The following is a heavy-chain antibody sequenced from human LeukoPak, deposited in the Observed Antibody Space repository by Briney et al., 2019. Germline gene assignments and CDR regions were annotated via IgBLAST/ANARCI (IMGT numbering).Heavy chain of an antibody. J-gene: IGHJ4*02. V-gene: IGHV3-7*01. CDR3: ARDYRHYFDGSGYPPYFDY. Sequence: GGSLRPSCAVSGFILRSYWMGWVRQAPGKGLEWVANIKQDESEKNYVDSVKGRFTISRDNAKNSLYLQMDSLRAEDTAVYYCARDYRHYFDGSGYPPYFDYWGQGTLVTVSS. CDR2: IKQDESEK. D-gene: IGHD3-22*01. CDR1: GFILRSYW.